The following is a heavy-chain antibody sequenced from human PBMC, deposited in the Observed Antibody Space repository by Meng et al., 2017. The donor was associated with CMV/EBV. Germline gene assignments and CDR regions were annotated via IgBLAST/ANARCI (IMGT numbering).Heavy chain of an antibody. CDR2: IRYDGSNK. V-gene: IGHV3-30*02. CDR1: GFTFSNYG. J-gene: IGHJ6*02. D-gene: IGHD3-3*01. CDR3: ARPLTNYDFSGGYYTGGGMDV. Sequence: GESLKISCAASGFTFSNYGMYWVRQAPGKGLEWVTFIRYDGSNKYYADSVKGRFTISRDNSKNTLFLQMNSLRAEGTAVYYCARPLTNYDFSGGYYTGGGMDVWGQGTTVTVSS.